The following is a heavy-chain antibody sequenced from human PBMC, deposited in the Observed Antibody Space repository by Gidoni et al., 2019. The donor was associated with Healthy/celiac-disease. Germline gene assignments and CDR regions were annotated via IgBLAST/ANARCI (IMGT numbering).Heavy chain of an antibody. Sequence: QLLAPGGGLAKPGASFRLSCSASGRTFSSYSLNWVRQAPGKGLEWGSSISSSSSYIYYADSVKGRFTISRDNAKNSLYLQMNSLRAEDTAVYYCARGYYYYSSDYSCWCQGTLVTVSS. D-gene: IGHD3-22*01. CDR2: ISSSSSYI. CDR1: GRTFSSYS. CDR3: ARGYYYYSSDYSC. J-gene: IGHJ4*02. V-gene: IGHV3-21*01.